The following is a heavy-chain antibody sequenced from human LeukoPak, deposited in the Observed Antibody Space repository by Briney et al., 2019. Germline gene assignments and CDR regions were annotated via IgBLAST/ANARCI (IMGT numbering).Heavy chain of an antibody. Sequence: GGSLRLSCAASGFTFSSYAMHWVRQAPGKGLEWVAAISYDGSDKYYADSVKGRFTISRDNSKNTLYLQMNSLRTEDTAVYYCAKRGPSSGLDVWGQGTTVTVSS. CDR3: AKRGPSSGLDV. CDR2: ISYDGSDK. J-gene: IGHJ6*02. D-gene: IGHD2/OR15-2a*01. CDR1: GFTFSSYA. V-gene: IGHV3-30-3*02.